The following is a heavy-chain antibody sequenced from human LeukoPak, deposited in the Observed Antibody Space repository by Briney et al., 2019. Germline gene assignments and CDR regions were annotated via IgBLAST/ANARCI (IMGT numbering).Heavy chain of an antibody. Sequence: GGSLRLSCAASGFTFSSYSMNWVRQAPGKGLEWVSYISSSSSTIYYADSVKGRFTISRDNAKNSLYLQMNSLRDEDTAVYYCARVGRQFCSGGSCYTLDYWGQGTLVTVSS. J-gene: IGHJ4*02. CDR2: ISSSSSTI. CDR3: ARVGRQFCSGGSCYTLDY. CDR1: GFTFSSYS. D-gene: IGHD2-15*01. V-gene: IGHV3-48*02.